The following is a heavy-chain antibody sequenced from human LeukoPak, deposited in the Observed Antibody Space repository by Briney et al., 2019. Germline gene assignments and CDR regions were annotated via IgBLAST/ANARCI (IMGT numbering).Heavy chain of an antibody. CDR2: IIPIFGTA. CDR1: GGTFSSYA. D-gene: IGHD3-10*01. V-gene: IGHV1-69*13. J-gene: IGHJ4*02. Sequence: SVKVSCKASGGTFSSYAISWVRQAPGQGLEWMGGIIPIFGTANYAQKFQGRVTITAEESTSTAYMELSSLRSEDTAVYYCASAGVWFGELSSFDYWGQGTLVTVSS. CDR3: ASAGVWFGELSSFDY.